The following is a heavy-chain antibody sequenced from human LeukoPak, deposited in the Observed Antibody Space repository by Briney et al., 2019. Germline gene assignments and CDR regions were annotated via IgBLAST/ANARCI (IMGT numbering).Heavy chain of an antibody. Sequence: GGSLRLSCAASGFTFSNYVMSWVRQAPGKGLEWVSVISGSGNFAYYADSVKGRFTISRDNSKYTMYLQMNGLRAEDTAVYYCAKCYSNNWSDAFDIWGQGTMVTVSS. CDR2: ISGSGNFA. CDR1: GFTFSNYV. CDR3: AKCYSNNWSDAFDI. J-gene: IGHJ3*02. V-gene: IGHV3-23*01. D-gene: IGHD6-13*01.